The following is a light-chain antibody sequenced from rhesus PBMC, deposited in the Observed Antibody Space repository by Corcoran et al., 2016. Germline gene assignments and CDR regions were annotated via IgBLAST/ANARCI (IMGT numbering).Light chain of an antibody. V-gene: IGKV1-94*01. J-gene: IGKJ2*01. CDR2: AAS. CDR3: LQEYTTPYS. Sequence: DIQMTQSPSSLSASVGDRVTVTCRASQGINQELGWYQQQPGNTPTLLIYAASILQKGVSFRFSGSGSGTEYTLTISSLQPEDVATYYCLQEYTTPYSFGQGTKVEIK. CDR1: QGINQE.